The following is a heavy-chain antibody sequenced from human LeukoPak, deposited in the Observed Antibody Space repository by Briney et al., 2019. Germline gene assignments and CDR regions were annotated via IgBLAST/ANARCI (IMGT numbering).Heavy chain of an antibody. V-gene: IGHV4-59*01. CDR2: IYYSGST. J-gene: IGHJ6*02. CDR3: ARDSGFWSGYYYYGMDV. CDR1: GGSISSYY. D-gene: IGHD3-3*01. Sequence: SETLSLTCTVSGGSISSYYWSWIRQPPGKGLEWIGYIYYSGSTNYNPSLKSRVTISVDTSKNQFSLKLSSVTAADTAVYYCARDSGFWSGYYYYGMDVWGQGTTVTVSS.